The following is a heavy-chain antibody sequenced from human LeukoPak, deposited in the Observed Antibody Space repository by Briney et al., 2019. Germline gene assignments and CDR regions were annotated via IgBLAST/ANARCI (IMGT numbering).Heavy chain of an antibody. Sequence: GGSLRLSCAASGFTFSTYEMNWVRQAPGKGLEWVSYISTRGTTIFYADSVKGRFTISRDNAKNSLFLQMNSLRAEDTAVYYCASDQSIGTDLRYFFDYWGQGTLVTVSS. CDR2: ISTRGTTI. V-gene: IGHV3-48*03. CDR1: GFTFSTYE. J-gene: IGHJ4*02. D-gene: IGHD3-9*01. CDR3: ASDQSIGTDLRYFFDY.